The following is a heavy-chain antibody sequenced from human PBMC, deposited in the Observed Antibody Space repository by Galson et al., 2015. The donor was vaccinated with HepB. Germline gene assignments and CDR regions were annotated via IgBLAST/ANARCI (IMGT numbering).Heavy chain of an antibody. CDR3: TRGSKLSTRFPFDY. Sequence: SVKVSCKASGYTFTDYYMHWVRQAPGQGLEWMGWISPKSGDTAYAQNFQGRVAMTRDTSISTAYMELSSLTSDDTAVYYCTRGSKLSTRFPFDYWGQGTLVTVSP. J-gene: IGHJ4*02. D-gene: IGHD1-7*01. V-gene: IGHV1-2*02. CDR2: ISPKSGDT. CDR1: GYTFTDYY.